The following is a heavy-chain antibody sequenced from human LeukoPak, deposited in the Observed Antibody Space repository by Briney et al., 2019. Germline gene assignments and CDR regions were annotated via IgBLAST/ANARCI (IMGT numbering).Heavy chain of an antibody. V-gene: IGHV4-39*01. CDR3: ARHRAPFGWFDP. Sequence: KPSETLSLTCTVSGGSISSSSYYWGWIRQPPGKGLEWIGSIYYSGSTYYNPSLKSRVTISVDTSKNQFSLKLSSVTAADTAVYYCARHRAPFGWFDPWGQGTLVTVSS. CDR1: GGSISSSSYY. D-gene: IGHD3-10*01. J-gene: IGHJ5*02. CDR2: IYYSGST.